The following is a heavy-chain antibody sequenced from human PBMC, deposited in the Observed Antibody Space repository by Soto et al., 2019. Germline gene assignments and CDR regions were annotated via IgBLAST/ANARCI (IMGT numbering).Heavy chain of an antibody. J-gene: IGHJ3*02. D-gene: IGHD1-20*01. Sequence: QVQLQESGPGLVKPSQTLSLTCTVSGGSISSGDYYWSWIRQPPGKGLEWIGYIYYSGSTYYNPSLTSRVIISVDTSKTPFSLKLSSVTAADTAVYYCARVRHINAFDIWGQGTMVTVSS. V-gene: IGHV4-30-4*01. CDR3: ARVRHINAFDI. CDR2: IYYSGST. CDR1: GGSISSGDYY.